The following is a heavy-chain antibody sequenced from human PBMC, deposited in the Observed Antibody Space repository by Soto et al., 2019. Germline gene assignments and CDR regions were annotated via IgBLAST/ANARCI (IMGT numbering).Heavy chain of an antibody. V-gene: IGHV4-39*01. CDR1: GGSISSTRHY. Sequence: QLQLQESGPGLVRPSETLSLTCTVSGGSISSTRHYWGWVRQPPGKGLEWIGSIYYTGSTYFRPSLRSRVTISVDTSKNQFSLKLNSVTAADTAVYFCARLDGYGGLLDYWGQGTLVTVSS. CDR3: ARLDGYGGLLDY. J-gene: IGHJ4*02. CDR2: IYYTGST. D-gene: IGHD2-21*01.